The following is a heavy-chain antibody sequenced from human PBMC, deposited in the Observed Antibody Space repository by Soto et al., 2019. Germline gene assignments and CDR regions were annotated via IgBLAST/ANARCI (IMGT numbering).Heavy chain of an antibody. D-gene: IGHD2-2*01. J-gene: IGHJ5*02. CDR1: GNTFTTLG. V-gene: IGHV1-18*01. Sequence: VASVKVSCKASGNTFTTLGISWVRQAPGQGLEWMGLISANNGNTNYAQKVQGRVTMTTDTSTSTVYMELTTLTSDDTAVYYCAIDHMVVVVPAAMSFDPWGQGTLVTVSS. CDR3: AIDHMVVVVPAAMSFDP. CDR2: ISANNGNT.